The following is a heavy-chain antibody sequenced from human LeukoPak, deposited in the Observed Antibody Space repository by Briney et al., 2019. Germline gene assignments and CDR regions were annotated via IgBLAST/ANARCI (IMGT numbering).Heavy chain of an antibody. Sequence: GASLRLSCAASGFTFSSYSMNWVRQAPGKGLEWVSYISSCSSTIYYADSVKGRFTISRDNAKNSLYLQMNSLRAEDTAVYYCANPYDSSGPVAFDIWGQGTMVAVSS. V-gene: IGHV3-48*01. CDR1: GFTFSSYS. D-gene: IGHD3-22*01. CDR3: ANPYDSSGPVAFDI. J-gene: IGHJ3*02. CDR2: ISSCSSTI.